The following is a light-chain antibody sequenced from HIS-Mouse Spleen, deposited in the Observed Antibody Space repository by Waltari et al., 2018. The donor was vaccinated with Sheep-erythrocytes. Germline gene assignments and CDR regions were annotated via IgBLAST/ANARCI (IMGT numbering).Light chain of an antibody. CDR1: VLAKKY. J-gene: IGLJ3*02. CDR2: KDS. CDR3: SSYAGSNNWV. V-gene: IGLV3-27*01. Sequence: SYELTQPSSVSVSPGQTARITCSGDVLAKKYARWFQQKPGQAPVLVIYKDSERPSGIPERFSGSSSGTTVTLTISGAQAEDEADYYCSSYAGSNNWVFGGGTKLTVL.